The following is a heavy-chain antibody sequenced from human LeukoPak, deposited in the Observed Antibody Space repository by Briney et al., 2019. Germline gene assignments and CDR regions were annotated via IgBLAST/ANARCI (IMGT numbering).Heavy chain of an antibody. V-gene: IGHV4-59*01. CDR3: ARGGMKMAYYFDY. Sequence: SETLSLTCTVSGGSISSYYWSWIRQPPGKGLEWMGYISYSGSTNYNPSLKSRVTISVDTSKNQFSLKLSSVTAADTAVYYCARGGMKMAYYFDYWGQGTLVTVSS. J-gene: IGHJ4*02. CDR2: ISYSGST. D-gene: IGHD5-24*01. CDR1: GGSISSYY.